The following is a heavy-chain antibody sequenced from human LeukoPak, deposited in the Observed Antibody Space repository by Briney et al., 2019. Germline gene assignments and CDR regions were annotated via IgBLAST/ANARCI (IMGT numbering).Heavy chain of an antibody. CDR1: GGSISSGDYY. CDR3: ARGGYYGSGSYWGTFDY. Sequence: SETLSLTCTVSGGSISSGDYYWSWIRQPPGKAVEWIGYICCSGSTYYNPSRKSRVTISVDTSKNQFSLKLRSVTAADAAVYYCARGGYYGSGSYWGTFDYWGQGTLVTVSS. V-gene: IGHV4-30-4*01. J-gene: IGHJ4*02. D-gene: IGHD3-10*01. CDR2: ICCSGST.